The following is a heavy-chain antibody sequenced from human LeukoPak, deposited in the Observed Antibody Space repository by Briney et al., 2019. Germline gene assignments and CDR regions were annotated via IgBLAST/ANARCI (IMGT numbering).Heavy chain of an antibody. Sequence: AGGSLRLSCAASGFTFDDYAMHWVRQAPGKGLEWVSLISGDGGSTYYADSVKGRFTISRGNSKNSLYLQMNSLRTEDTALYYCAKDVFPYYDFWSGYSPGYFDYWGQGTLVTVSS. CDR1: GFTFDDYA. J-gene: IGHJ4*02. V-gene: IGHV3-43*02. CDR3: AKDVFPYYDFWSGYSPGYFDY. CDR2: ISGDGGST. D-gene: IGHD3-3*01.